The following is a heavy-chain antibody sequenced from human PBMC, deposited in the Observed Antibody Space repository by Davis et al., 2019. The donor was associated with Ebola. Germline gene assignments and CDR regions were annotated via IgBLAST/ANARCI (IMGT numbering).Heavy chain of an antibody. Sequence: GGSLRLSCTDSVITFSSYAMTWVRQAPGKGLEWVAVIWFDGSNEYYADSVKGRFTISRDNSKNTLHLHMKSLRADDTAVYYCVKVGGTSYGDYYYGMDVWGKGTTVIVSS. CDR3: VKVGGTSYGDYYYGMDV. J-gene: IGHJ6*04. D-gene: IGHD1-26*01. CDR1: VITFSSYA. CDR2: IWFDGSNE. V-gene: IGHV3-33*06.